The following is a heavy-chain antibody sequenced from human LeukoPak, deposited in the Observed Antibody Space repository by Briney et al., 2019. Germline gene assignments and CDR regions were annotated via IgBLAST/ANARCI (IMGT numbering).Heavy chain of an antibody. CDR3: ARGRITMVRGVIITAAFDI. CDR2: INHSGST. V-gene: IGHV4-34*01. J-gene: IGHJ3*02. D-gene: IGHD3-10*01. CDR1: GGSISGYY. Sequence: SETLSLTCTVSGGSISGYYWSWIRQPPGKGLEWIGEINHSGSTNYNPSLKSRVTISVDTSKNQFSLKLSSVTAADTAVYYCARGRITMVRGVIITAAFDIWGQGTMVTVSS.